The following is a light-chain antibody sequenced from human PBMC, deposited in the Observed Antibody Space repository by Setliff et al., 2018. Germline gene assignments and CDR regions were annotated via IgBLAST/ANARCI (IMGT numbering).Light chain of an antibody. CDR3: SSYAGSTGNV. J-gene: IGLJ1*01. Sequence: QSVLTQPPSVSGAPGQRVTISCTGSSSNIGAGYDVHWYQHLPGTAPKLLIYGNSNRPSGVPDRFSGSKSGTSASLAITGLQAEDEADYYCSSYAGSTGNVFGTGTKVTVL. CDR2: GNS. V-gene: IGLV1-40*01. CDR1: SSNIGAGYD.